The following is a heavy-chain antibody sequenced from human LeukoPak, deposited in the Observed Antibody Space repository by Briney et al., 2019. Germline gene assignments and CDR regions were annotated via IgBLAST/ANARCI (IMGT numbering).Heavy chain of an antibody. D-gene: IGHD3-22*01. V-gene: IGHV1-18*01. CDR1: GYTFTSYA. CDR3: ARAVNYYDSSGYYGY. Sequence: GASVKVSCKASGYTFTSYAMNLVRQAPGHGLEWMGRISAYNGNTNYAQKLQGRVTMTTDTSTSTAYMELRSLRSDDTAVYYCARAVNYYDSSGYYGYWGQGTLVTVSS. CDR2: ISAYNGNT. J-gene: IGHJ4*02.